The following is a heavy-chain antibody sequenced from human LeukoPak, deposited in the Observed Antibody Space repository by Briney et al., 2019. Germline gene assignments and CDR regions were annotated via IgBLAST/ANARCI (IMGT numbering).Heavy chain of an antibody. D-gene: IGHD3-3*01. CDR2: INQSGST. J-gene: IGHJ4*02. CDR1: GGSFSGYY. Sequence: SETLSLTCAVYGGSFSGYYWSWIRQPPGQGLEWIGEINQSGSTNYNPSLERRVTMSVDTSKNQVFLKLTSVTAADTAVYYCARHKGSILDSPFDNWGQGTLVTVSS. V-gene: IGHV4-34*01. CDR3: ARHKGSILDSPFDN.